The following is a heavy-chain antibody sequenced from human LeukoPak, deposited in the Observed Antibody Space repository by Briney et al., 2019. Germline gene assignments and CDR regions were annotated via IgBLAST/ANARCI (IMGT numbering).Heavy chain of an antibody. CDR2: INPNSGGT. J-gene: IGHJ6*03. CDR3: ARRFYSSGWYRDYMDV. CDR1: GYTFTGYY. Sequence: GSVKVSCKAAGYTFTGYYMHCVRQAPGQGLEWMGWINPNSGGTNYAQKFQGRVTMTRDTSISTAYMELSRLRSDDTAVYYCARRFYSSGWYRDYMDVWGKGTTVNISS. V-gene: IGHV1-2*02. D-gene: IGHD6-19*01.